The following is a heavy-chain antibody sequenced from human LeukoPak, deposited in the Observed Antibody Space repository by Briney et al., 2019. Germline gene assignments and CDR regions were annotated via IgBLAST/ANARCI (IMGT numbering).Heavy chain of an antibody. J-gene: IGHJ6*04. V-gene: IGHV3-48*03. CDR2: ISSSGSTI. D-gene: IGHD3-10*02. CDR3: SELGITMIGGV. Sequence: GGSLRLSCAASGFTVSSYEMNWVRQAPGEGREWVSYISSSGSTIYYTDSVKGRFTISRDNAKNSLYLQMNSLRAEDTAVYYCSELGITMIGGVWGKGTTVTVFS. CDR1: GFTVSSYE.